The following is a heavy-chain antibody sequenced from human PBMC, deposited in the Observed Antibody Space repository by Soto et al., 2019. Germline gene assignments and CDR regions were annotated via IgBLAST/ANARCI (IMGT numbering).Heavy chain of an antibody. D-gene: IGHD2-15*01. J-gene: IGHJ5*02. CDR2: INHSGST. V-gene: IGHV4-34*01. CDR3: ARGPHCSGGSCYHRP. Sequence: SETLSLTCAVYGGSFSGYYWSWIRQPPGKGLEWIGEINHSGSTNYNPSLKSRVTISVDTSKNQFSLKLSSVTAADTAVYYCARGPHCSGGSCYHRPWGQGTLVTVSS. CDR1: GGSFSGYY.